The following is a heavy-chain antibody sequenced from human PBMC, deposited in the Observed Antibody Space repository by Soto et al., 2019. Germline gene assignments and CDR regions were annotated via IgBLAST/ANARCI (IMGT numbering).Heavy chain of an antibody. J-gene: IGHJ6*03. CDR3: ARGSGGATATLDYYYFYMDV. CDR1: GYRFSDYY. CDR2: MNPNSGDT. Sequence: QVQLVQSGAEVKKPGASVTVSCKASGYRFSDYYLHWVRQAPGQGPEWMGWMNPNSGDTKYAQKFKGRVTMTRDTSVRTPFMELNWLKSDDTALYYCARGSGGATATLDYYYFYMDVWGIGTTVTVSS. D-gene: IGHD5-12*01. V-gene: IGHV1-2*02.